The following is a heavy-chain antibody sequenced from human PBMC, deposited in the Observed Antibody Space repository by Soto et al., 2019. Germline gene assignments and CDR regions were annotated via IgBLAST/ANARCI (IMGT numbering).Heavy chain of an antibody. CDR2: IKQDGSEK. Sequence: EVQLVESGGGLVQPGGSLRLSCAASGFTFSSYWMSWVRQAPGKGLEWVANIKQDGSEKYYVDSVKGRFTISRDNAKNSLYLQMNSLRAEDTVVYYCARDELAAAGTRIDFWGQGTLVTVSS. CDR3: ARDELAAAGTRIDF. D-gene: IGHD6-13*01. V-gene: IGHV3-7*03. J-gene: IGHJ4*02. CDR1: GFTFSSYW.